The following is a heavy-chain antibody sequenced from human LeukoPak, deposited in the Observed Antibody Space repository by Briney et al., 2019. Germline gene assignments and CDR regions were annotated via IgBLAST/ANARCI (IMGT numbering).Heavy chain of an antibody. D-gene: IGHD6-6*01. CDR2: TKPDGSAE. V-gene: IGHV3-7*01. J-gene: IGHJ4*02. CDR3: ARWATSFDL. CDR1: GFTFRNYW. Sequence: GGSLRLSCAASGFTFRNYWMGWVRQAPGKGLEWVANTKPDGSAEYYADSVRGRFTTSRDNANNLLYLQMNRLRAEDTAVYYCARWATSFDLWGQGTLVTVSS.